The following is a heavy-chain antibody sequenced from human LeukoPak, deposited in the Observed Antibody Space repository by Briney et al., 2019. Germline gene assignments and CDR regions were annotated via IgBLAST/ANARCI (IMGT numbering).Heavy chain of an antibody. J-gene: IGHJ4*02. Sequence: GESLKISCKGSRNTFTNYWIGWVRQLPGKGLEWMGIIYPGDSETRYSPSFQGQVTMSVDKSSSTAYLQWASLKASDTATYFCARLSARLLDHWGQGTRVTVSS. CDR1: RNTFTNYW. CDR2: IYPGDSET. D-gene: IGHD3-3*01. V-gene: IGHV5-51*01. CDR3: ARLSARLLDH.